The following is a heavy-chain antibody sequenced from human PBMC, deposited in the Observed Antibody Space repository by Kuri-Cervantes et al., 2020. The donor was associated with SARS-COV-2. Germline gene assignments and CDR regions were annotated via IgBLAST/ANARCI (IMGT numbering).Heavy chain of an antibody. J-gene: IGHJ3*02. CDR2: ISYDGSNK. Sequence: GGSLRLSCAASGFTFSSYAMYWVRQAPGKGLEWVAVISYDGSNKYYADSVKGRFTISRDNSMNTLYLQMNSLRAEDTAVYYCARGGLPITMGDGAFDIWGQGTMVTVSS. V-gene: IGHV3-30-3*01. CDR1: GFTFSSYA. D-gene: IGHD3-10*01. CDR3: ARGGLPITMGDGAFDI.